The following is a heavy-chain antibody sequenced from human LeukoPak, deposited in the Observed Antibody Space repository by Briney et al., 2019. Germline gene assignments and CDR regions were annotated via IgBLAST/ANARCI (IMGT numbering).Heavy chain of an antibody. J-gene: IGHJ4*02. CDR3: ASYYYGSGSYCNGTDY. Sequence: GGSLRLSCAASGFTFSSYAMHWVRQAPGKGLEWVAVISYDGSNKYYADSVKGRFTISRDNSKNTLYLQMNSLRAEDTAVYYCASYYYGSGSYCNGTDYWGQGTLVTVSS. CDR2: ISYDGSNK. D-gene: IGHD3-10*01. V-gene: IGHV3-30*04. CDR1: GFTFSSYA.